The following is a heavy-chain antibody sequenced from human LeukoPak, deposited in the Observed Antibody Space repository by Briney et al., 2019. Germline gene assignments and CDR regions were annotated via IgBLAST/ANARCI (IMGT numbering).Heavy chain of an antibody. J-gene: IGHJ3*02. CDR3: ARAKATRPAFDI. D-gene: IGHD4/OR15-4a*01. V-gene: IGHV3-13*01. Sequence: PGGSLRLSCAASGFTFSSYDMHWVRQATGKGLEWVSAIGTAGDTYYPGSVKGRFTISRENAKNSLYLQMNSLRTGDTDVYYCARAKATRPAFDIWGQGTMVTVSS. CDR1: GFTFSSYD. CDR2: IGTAGDT.